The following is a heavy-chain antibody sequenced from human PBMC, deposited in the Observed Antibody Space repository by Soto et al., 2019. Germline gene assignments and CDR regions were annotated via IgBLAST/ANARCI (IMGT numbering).Heavy chain of an antibody. V-gene: IGHV1-18*01. Sequence: QVQLVQSGTEVKKPGASVKVSCKPSGYSFTRYGISWVRQAPGQGLEWMGWISAYNGITNYAQNLQGRVTMTTDASTSTAYMELTSLRSDDTAVYYCARDRGAAAGAYYYYGMDVWGQGTTVTVSS. CDR2: ISAYNGIT. D-gene: IGHD6-13*01. CDR1: GYSFTRYG. J-gene: IGHJ6*02. CDR3: ARDRGAAAGAYYYYGMDV.